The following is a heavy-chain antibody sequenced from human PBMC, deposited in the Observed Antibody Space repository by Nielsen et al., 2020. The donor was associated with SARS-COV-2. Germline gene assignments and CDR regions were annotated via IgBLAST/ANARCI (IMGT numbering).Heavy chain of an antibody. J-gene: IGHJ6*03. V-gene: IGHV3-48*01. CDR3: ASESALGMGYYYMDV. Sequence: IRERPGKGLEWFSYISSSSSTIYYADSVKGRFTISRENAKNSLYQQMNSLRAEDTAVYYCASESALGMGYYYMDVWGKGTTVTVSS. CDR2: ISSSSSTI. D-gene: IGHD7-27*01.